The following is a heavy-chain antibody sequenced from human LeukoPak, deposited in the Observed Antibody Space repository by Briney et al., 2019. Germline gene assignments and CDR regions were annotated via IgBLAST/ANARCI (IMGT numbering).Heavy chain of an antibody. V-gene: IGHV3-74*01. CDR3: ARSDYGDNY. J-gene: IGHJ4*02. CDR1: GFTFSNYW. Sequence: GGSLRLSCAASGFTFSNYWMHWVRQAPGKGLEGVSRINSDGSNKTYADSVKGRFTISRDNAKNTLYLQMSSLRVGDTAVYYCARSDYGDNYWGQGILVTVSS. D-gene: IGHD4-17*01. CDR2: INSDGSNK.